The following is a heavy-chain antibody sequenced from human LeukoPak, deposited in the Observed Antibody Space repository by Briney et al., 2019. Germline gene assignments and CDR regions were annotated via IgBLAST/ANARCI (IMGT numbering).Heavy chain of an antibody. CDR3: ATDNGPWGYDALDV. CDR2: INHSGIN. Sequence: SDTLSLTCLVSGDSIRSSNYWGWTRPPPGKGLEWIGSINHSGINSYNPSLKIRVTLSVDTSKCQPSPRMNSVTGADAAFYYCATDNGPWGYDALDVWGQGTVVTVSS. V-gene: IGHV4-38-2*01. J-gene: IGHJ3*01. D-gene: IGHD3-16*01. CDR1: GDSIRSSNY.